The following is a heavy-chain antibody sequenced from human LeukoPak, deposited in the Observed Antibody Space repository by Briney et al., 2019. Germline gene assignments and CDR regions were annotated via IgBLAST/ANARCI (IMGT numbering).Heavy chain of an antibody. V-gene: IGHV1-58*01. CDR3: AAAPGSGGGDPLDY. Sequence: SVKVSCKASGFTFTSSAVQWVRQARGQRLEWIGWIVVGSGNTNYAQKFQERVTITRDMSTSTAYMELSSLRSEDTAVYYCAAAPGSGGGDPLDYWGQGTLVTVSS. CDR1: GFTFTSSA. D-gene: IGHD4-17*01. CDR2: IVVGSGNT. J-gene: IGHJ4*02.